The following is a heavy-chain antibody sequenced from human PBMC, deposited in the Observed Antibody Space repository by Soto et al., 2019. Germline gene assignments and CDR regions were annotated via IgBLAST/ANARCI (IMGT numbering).Heavy chain of an antibody. Sequence: QVHLQESGPGLVKPSETLSLTCNVSGVSLTGYHWNWIRQPPGKTLEWIGFVYYSGSVSYNPSLKGRASISVDRSKNQFSLRLTSVTAADTAVYYCARRLTLGSFDHWGQMTLVTLAS. V-gene: IGHV4-59*01. J-gene: IGHJ5*02. CDR2: VYYSGSV. D-gene: IGHD3-10*01. CDR3: ARRLTLGSFDH. CDR1: GVSLTGYH.